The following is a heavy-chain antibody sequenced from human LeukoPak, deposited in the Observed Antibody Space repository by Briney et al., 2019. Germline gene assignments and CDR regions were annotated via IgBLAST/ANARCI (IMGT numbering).Heavy chain of an antibody. Sequence: ASVKVSCKASGYTFTGNYMHWVRQAPGQGLEWMGRINPNSGGTNYAQKFQGRVTMTRDTSISTAYMELSRLRSDDTAVYYCARARGYYDSSGYAFDIWGQGTMVTVSS. D-gene: IGHD3-22*01. J-gene: IGHJ3*02. V-gene: IGHV1-2*06. CDR3: ARARGYYDSSGYAFDI. CDR1: GYTFTGNY. CDR2: INPNSGGT.